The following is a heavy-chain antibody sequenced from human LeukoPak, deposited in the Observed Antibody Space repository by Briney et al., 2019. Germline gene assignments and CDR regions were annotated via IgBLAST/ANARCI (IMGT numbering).Heavy chain of an antibody. Sequence: PSETLSLTCTVSGGSISSYYWSWIRQPAGKGLEWIGRIYTSGSTNYNPSLKSRVTMSVDTSKNQFSLKLSSVTAADTAVYYCARDLGRIAMAGTAPRAFDIWGQGTMVTVSS. CDR2: IYTSGST. J-gene: IGHJ3*02. V-gene: IGHV4-4*07. D-gene: IGHD6-19*01. CDR1: GGSISSYY. CDR3: ARDLGRIAMAGTAPRAFDI.